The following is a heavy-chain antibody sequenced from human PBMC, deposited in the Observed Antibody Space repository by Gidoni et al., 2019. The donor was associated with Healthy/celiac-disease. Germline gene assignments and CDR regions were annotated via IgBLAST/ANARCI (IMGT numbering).Heavy chain of an antibody. CDR2: FYWNDDK. D-gene: IGHD3-3*01. J-gene: IGHJ4*02. Sequence: QITLQESGPTLVKPTQTLTLTCTFSGFSLSTSGVGVGWIRQPPGTALEWLALFYWNDDKRYSPTLKSRLTITKDTSKNRVVLKMTNMDPVDTATYYCAHRLRLRFLEWLLEGFDYWGQGTLVTVSS. V-gene: IGHV2-5*01. CDR1: GFSLSTSGVG. CDR3: AHRLRLRFLEWLLEGFDY.